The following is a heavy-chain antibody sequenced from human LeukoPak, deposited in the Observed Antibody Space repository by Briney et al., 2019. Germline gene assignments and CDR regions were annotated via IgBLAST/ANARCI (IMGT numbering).Heavy chain of an antibody. Sequence: GGSLRLSCAASGFTFSSYSMNWVRQAPGKGLVWVSRIDSDGTNTDYADSVKGRFTISRDNAKNTLYMQMNSLRVDDTAVYYCVREASGVSSSAFDVWGQGTMVTVSS. CDR1: GFTFSSYS. CDR3: VREASGVSSSAFDV. D-gene: IGHD1-26*01. J-gene: IGHJ3*01. CDR2: IDSDGTNT. V-gene: IGHV3-74*01.